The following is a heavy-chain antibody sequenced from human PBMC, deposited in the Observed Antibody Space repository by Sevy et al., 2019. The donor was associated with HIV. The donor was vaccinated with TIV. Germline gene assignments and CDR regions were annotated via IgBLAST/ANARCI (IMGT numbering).Heavy chain of an antibody. CDR3: ARGWGPSTGVAFDI. J-gene: IGHJ3*02. D-gene: IGHD1-26*01. Sequence: GGSLRLSCAASGFTFSSYGMHWVRQAPGKGLEWVAVIWYDGSNKYYADSVKGRFTISRDNSKNTLYLQMNSLRAEDTAVYYCARGWGPSTGVAFDIWGQGTMVTVSS. CDR1: GFTFSSYG. V-gene: IGHV3-33*01. CDR2: IWYDGSNK.